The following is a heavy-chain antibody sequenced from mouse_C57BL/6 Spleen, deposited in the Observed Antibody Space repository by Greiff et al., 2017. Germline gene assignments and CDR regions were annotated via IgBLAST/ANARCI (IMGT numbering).Heavy chain of an antibody. CDR3: ARTTTVVAHWYFDV. CDR2: INPYNGDT. CDR1: GYSFTGYF. J-gene: IGHJ1*03. V-gene: IGHV1-20*01. D-gene: IGHD1-1*01. Sequence: EVQLQESGPELVKPGDSVKISCKASGYSFTGYFMNWVMQSHGKSLEWIGRINPYNGDTFYNQKFKGKATLTVDKSSSTAHMELRSLTSEDSAVYYCARTTTVVAHWYFDVWGTGTTVTVSS.